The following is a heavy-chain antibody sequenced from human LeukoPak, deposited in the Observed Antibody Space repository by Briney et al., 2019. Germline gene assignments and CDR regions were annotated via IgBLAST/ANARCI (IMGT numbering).Heavy chain of an antibody. D-gene: IGHD4-17*01. Sequence: GGSLRLSCAASGFTFDDYAMHWVRQAPGKGLEWVSGISWNSGSIGYADSVKGRFTISRDNAKNSLYLQMNSLRAEVTALYYCAKDFYGDYVDGAIDYWGQGTLVTVSS. CDR3: AKDFYGDYVDGAIDY. CDR1: GFTFDDYA. CDR2: ISWNSGSI. J-gene: IGHJ4*02. V-gene: IGHV3-9*01.